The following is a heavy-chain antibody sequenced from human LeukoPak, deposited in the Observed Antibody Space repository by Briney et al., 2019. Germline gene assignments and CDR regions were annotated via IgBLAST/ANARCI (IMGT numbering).Heavy chain of an antibody. CDR2: INTDGSST. CDR1: GFTFSSYW. D-gene: IGHD1-26*01. CDR3: ATSGSYPLDAFDI. V-gene: IGHV3-74*01. Sequence: PGGSLRLSCAASGFTFSSYWMHWVRQAPGKGLVWVSRINTDGSSTSYADSVKGRFTISRDNAKNTLYLQMNSLRAEDTAVYYCATSGSYPLDAFDIWGQGTMVTVSS. J-gene: IGHJ3*02.